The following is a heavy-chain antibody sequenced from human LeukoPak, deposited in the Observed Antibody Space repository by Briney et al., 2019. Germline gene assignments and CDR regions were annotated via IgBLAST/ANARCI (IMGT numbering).Heavy chain of an antibody. CDR3: TREIAGTTVHY. D-gene: IGHD1-7*01. CDR2: IYYSGST. V-gene: IGHV4-34*01. CDR1: GGSFSGYY. J-gene: IGHJ4*01. Sequence: SETLSLTCAVYGGSFSGYYWSWIRQPPGKGLEWIGSIYYSGSTYYNPSLKSRVTISVDTSKNQFSLKLSSVTAADTAVYYCTREIAGTTVHYWGHGTLVTVSS.